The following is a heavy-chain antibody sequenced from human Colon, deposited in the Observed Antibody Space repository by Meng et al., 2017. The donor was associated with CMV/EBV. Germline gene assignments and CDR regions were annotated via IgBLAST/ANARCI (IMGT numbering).Heavy chain of an antibody. CDR3: TTQGGYDKDY. V-gene: IGHV3-15*01. Sequence: GESLKISCATSSEFTFSNAWMTWVRQAPGKGLEWVGRIKSKSDGGTTDFAAAVKGRFIISRDESKNTLYLQINSLKTEDTGVYYCTTQGGYDKDYWGQGALVTVSS. CDR1: EFTFSNAW. D-gene: IGHD5-12*01. CDR2: IKSKSDGGTT. J-gene: IGHJ4*02.